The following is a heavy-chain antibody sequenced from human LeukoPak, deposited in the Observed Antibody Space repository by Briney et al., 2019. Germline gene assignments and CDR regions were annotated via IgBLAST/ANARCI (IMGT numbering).Heavy chain of an antibody. V-gene: IGHV1-2*02. CDR2: INPNSGGT. CDR3: ARAYAGYSSGWDFDY. D-gene: IGHD6-19*01. J-gene: IGHJ4*02. CDR1: VYTFTGYY. Sequence: GASVKVSCKASVYTFTGYYMHWVRQAPGQGLEWMGWINPNSGGTNYAQKFQGRVTMTRDTSISTAYMELSRLRSDDTAVYYCARAYAGYSSGWDFDYWGQGTLVTVSS.